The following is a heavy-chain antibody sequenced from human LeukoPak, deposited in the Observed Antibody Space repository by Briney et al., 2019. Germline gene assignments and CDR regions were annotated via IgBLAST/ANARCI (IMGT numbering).Heavy chain of an antibody. D-gene: IGHD3-9*01. J-gene: IGHJ4*02. Sequence: GASVKVSCKASGYTFTSYGISWVRQAPGQGLEWMGWISAYNGNTNYAQKLQGRVTMTTDTSTSTAYMELRSLRSDDTAVYYCARGLTGKGAVSASIFDYWGQGTLVTVSS. V-gene: IGHV1-18*01. CDR1: GYTFTSYG. CDR3: ARGLTGKGAVSASIFDY. CDR2: ISAYNGNT.